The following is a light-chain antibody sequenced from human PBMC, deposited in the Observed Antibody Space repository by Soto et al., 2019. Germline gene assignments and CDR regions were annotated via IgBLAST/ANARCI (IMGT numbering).Light chain of an antibody. J-gene: IGLJ3*02. CDR1: SGHNTYI. CDR3: ETWYSNTHKV. V-gene: IGLV4-60*02. CDR2: LDRSGSY. Sequence: QSVLTQSSSASASLGSSVKLTCILSSGHNTYIIAWHQQQPGKAPRFLMTLDRSGSYNRGSGVPDRFSGSSSGADRYLTISNLMFEDEGDYYCETWYSNTHKVFGGGTKVTVL.